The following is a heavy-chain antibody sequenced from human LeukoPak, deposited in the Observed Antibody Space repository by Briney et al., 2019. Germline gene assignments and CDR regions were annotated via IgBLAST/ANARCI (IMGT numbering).Heavy chain of an antibody. CDR2: INRGGST. J-gene: IGHJ4*02. CDR3: ARGYGSGSYYTY. D-gene: IGHD3-10*01. V-gene: IGHV4-34*01. Sequence: NPSETLSLTCTVYGGSFSGYYWGRIRQPPGKGLEWIEEINRGGSTDYNPSLKSRLTISVDTSKNQFSLKVNSLTAADTAVYYCARGYGSGSYYTYWGQGTLVTVSS. CDR1: GGSFSGYY.